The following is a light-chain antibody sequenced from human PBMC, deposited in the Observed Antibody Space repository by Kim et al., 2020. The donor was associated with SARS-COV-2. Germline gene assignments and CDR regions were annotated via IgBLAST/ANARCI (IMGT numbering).Light chain of an antibody. V-gene: IGLV1-40*01. J-gene: IGLJ3*02. CDR2: GNT. Sequence: QSVLTQPPSVSGAPGQRVTISCTGSSSNIGAGYDVHWYQHLPGTAPKLLIYGNTNRPSGVPDRFSGSKSGTSASLAITGLQAEDEADYHCQSYDVSLSGVFGGGTQLTVL. CDR3: QSYDVSLSGV. CDR1: SSNIGAGYD.